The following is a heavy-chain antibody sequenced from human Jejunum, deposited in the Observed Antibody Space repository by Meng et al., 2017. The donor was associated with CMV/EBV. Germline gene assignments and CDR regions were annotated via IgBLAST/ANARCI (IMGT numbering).Heavy chain of an antibody. CDR1: VCSISTYF. D-gene: IGHD3-16*02. CDR3: ARHQNGGTYPLDY. Sequence: QLHLQGLSPGMVRPSETLAPTWAGYVCSISTYFWSLIRQPPGKGLEWIGNNYYSGSTNYNPSLASRVTISVDSSKNQFSLKLSSVTAADTAVYYCARHQNGGTYPLDYWGQGTLVTVSS. CDR2: NYYSGST. V-gene: IGHV4-59*08. J-gene: IGHJ4*02.